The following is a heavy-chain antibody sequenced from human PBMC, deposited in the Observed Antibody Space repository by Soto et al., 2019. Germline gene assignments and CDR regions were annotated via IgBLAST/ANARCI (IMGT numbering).Heavy chain of an antibody. J-gene: IGHJ3*02. CDR1: GYPVTAYY. V-gene: IGHV1-2*05. Sequence: QLHLVQSGAVVKKPGASVTVSCSASGYPVTAYYMHWVRQAPGRGLEWTGGINPATGAAKYTQTFQGRVTMTRDTSTSTVFMELSGLTSEDTVVFCRARGGGVGVAGSAAFDMWGQGTLVTVSS. CDR3: ARGGGVGVAGSAAFDM. CDR2: INPATGAA. D-gene: IGHD3-3*01.